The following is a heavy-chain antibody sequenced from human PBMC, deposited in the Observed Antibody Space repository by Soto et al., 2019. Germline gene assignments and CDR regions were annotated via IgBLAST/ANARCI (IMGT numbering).Heavy chain of an antibody. CDR1: GFTFYNHG. Sequence: EVQLVESGGGLVQPGRSLRLSCVASGFTFYNHGMHWVRQAPGRGLEWVSGITWSSDSMGYADSVKGRFTISRDNAKNSLYLQTHSLRPEDTALYYCAKEDSGFSGYMDVWGKGTTVTVSS. D-gene: IGHD3-10*01. CDR2: ITWSSDSM. J-gene: IGHJ6*03. V-gene: IGHV3-9*01. CDR3: AKEDSGFSGYMDV.